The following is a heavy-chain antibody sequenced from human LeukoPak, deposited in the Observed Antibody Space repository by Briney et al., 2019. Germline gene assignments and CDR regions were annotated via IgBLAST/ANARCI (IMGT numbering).Heavy chain of an antibody. D-gene: IGHD3-22*01. CDR1: GGSISSYY. Sequence: NPSETLSLTCTVSGGSISSYYWSWIRQPPGKGLEWIGYIYYSGSTNYNPSLKSRVTISVDTSKNQFSLKLSSVTAADTAVYYCARGGGYYSKDFDYWGQGTLVTVSS. V-gene: IGHV4-59*01. J-gene: IGHJ4*02. CDR2: IYYSGST. CDR3: ARGGGYYSKDFDY.